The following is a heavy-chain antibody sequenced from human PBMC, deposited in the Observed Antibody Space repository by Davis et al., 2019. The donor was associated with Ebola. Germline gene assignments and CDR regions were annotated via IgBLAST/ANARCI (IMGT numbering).Heavy chain of an antibody. Sequence: GESLKISCAASGFTFSDYYMSWIRQAPGKGLEWVAYISSSGSTIYYADSVKGRFTISRDNAKNSLYLQMNSLRAEDTAVYYCARDDGVYGSGSFVVYWGQGTLVTVSS. CDR1: GFTFSDYY. J-gene: IGHJ4*02. D-gene: IGHD3-10*01. CDR2: ISSSGSTI. V-gene: IGHV3-11*01. CDR3: ARDDGVYGSGSFVVY.